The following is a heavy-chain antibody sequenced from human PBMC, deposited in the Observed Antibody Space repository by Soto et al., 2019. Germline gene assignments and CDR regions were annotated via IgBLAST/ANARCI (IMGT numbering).Heavy chain of an antibody. Sequence: EVPLVESGGGLVQPGGSLRLSCAASGFTFSTYTMNWVRQAPGKGLEWVSYISSGSSTIYYADSVRGRFTISRDNAKNSLYLQMNSLRDEDTAVYYCATYCSGGSCHRPHHYYGMDVWGQGTTVTVSS. CDR3: ATYCSGGSCHRPHHYYGMDV. CDR2: ISSGSSTI. V-gene: IGHV3-48*02. CDR1: GFTFSTYT. D-gene: IGHD2-15*01. J-gene: IGHJ6*02.